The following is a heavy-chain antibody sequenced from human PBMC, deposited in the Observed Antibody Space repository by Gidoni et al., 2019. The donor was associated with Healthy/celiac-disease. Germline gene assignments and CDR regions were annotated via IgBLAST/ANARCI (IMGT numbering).Heavy chain of an antibody. Sequence: EVQLVESGGGLVQPGGSLRLSCAASGFTFSSYSMNWVRQAPGKGLEWVSYISSSSSTIYYADSVKGRFTISRDNAKNSLYLQMNSLRAEDTAVYYCARDYDFWSGYYGMDVWGQGTTVTVSS. J-gene: IGHJ6*02. CDR3: ARDYDFWSGYYGMDV. CDR2: ISSSSSTI. CDR1: GFTFSSYS. D-gene: IGHD3-3*01. V-gene: IGHV3-48*01.